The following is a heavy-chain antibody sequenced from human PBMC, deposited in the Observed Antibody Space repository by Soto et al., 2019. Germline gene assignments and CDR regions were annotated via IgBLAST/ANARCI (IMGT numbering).Heavy chain of an antibody. V-gene: IGHV4-59*08. CDR2: IYYAGST. Sequence: SETLSLTCTVSGGSLSSYYWSWTRQPPGKGLEWIGYIYYAGSTTYNPSLKSRVTISLDTSKNQFSLKLDSVTAADTAVYYCAILGGYYQALDSWVQGTLVTVSS. J-gene: IGHJ4*02. CDR3: AILGGYYQALDS. D-gene: IGHD3-22*01. CDR1: GGSLSSYY.